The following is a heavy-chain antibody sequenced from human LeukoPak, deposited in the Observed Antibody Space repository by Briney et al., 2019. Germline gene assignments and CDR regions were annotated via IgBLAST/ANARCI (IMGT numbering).Heavy chain of an antibody. CDR2: IYPGDSDT. V-gene: IGHV5-51*01. CDR3: ARGYYYDSSGYYFRYFDY. J-gene: IGHJ4*02. CDR1: GYRFTRYW. D-gene: IGHD3-22*01. Sequence: GESLKISCKGSGYRFTRYWIGWVRQMPGKGLEWMGIIYPGDSDTRYSPSFQGQVTISADKFISTAYLQWSSLKASDTAMYYCARGYYYDSSGYYFRYFDYWGQGTLVTVSS.